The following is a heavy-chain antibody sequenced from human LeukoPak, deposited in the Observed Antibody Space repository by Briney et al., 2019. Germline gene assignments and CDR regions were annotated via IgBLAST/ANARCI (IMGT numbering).Heavy chain of an antibody. V-gene: IGHV1-18*01. Sequence: ASVKVSCKASGYTFTSYGISWVRQAPGQGLEWMGWISAYNGNTNYAQKLQGRVTMTTDTSTSTAYMELRSLRPDDTAVYYCARDSSSRDAFDIWGQGTMVTVSS. D-gene: IGHD6-6*01. CDR2: ISAYNGNT. CDR3: ARDSSSRDAFDI. CDR1: GYTFTSYG. J-gene: IGHJ3*02.